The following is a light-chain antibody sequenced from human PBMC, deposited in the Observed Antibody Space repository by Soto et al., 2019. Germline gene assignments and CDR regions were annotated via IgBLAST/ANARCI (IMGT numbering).Light chain of an antibody. V-gene: IGKV3-20*01. J-gene: IGKJ1*01. CDR1: QSLRSY. CDR2: GAS. Sequence: EVVLTQSPGTLSLSPGDRAALSCRASQSLRSYLAWYQQKPGQAPRLLIYGASTRLTGFPDRFIGSGSGTDFTLTISRLEPEDFAVYYCQQYDSSPRTFGQGTKVEIK. CDR3: QQYDSSPRT.